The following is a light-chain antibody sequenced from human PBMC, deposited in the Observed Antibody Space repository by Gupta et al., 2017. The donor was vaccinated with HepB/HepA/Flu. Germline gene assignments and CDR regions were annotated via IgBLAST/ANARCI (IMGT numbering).Light chain of an antibody. CDR2: AAS. CDR3: QQSYSTLWT. CDR1: QRISSY. J-gene: IGKJ1*01. V-gene: IGKV1-39*01. Sequence: DIQMTQSPSSLSASVGDRVTITCRASQRISSYLNWYQQKPGKAPKLLIYAASSLQSGVPSRFSGSGSGTDFTLTISSLPPEDFATYYCQQSYSTLWTFGQGTKVEIK.